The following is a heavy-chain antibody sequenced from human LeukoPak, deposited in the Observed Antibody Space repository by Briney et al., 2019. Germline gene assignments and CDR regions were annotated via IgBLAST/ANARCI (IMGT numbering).Heavy chain of an antibody. CDR1: GFTFDDYA. V-gene: IGHV3-9*01. Sequence: PGGSLRLSCAASGFTFDDYAMHWVRQAPGKGLEWVSGISWNSGSIGYADSVKGRFTISRDNAKTSLYLQMNSLRAEDTALYYCARVVVVTYNAFDIWGQGTMVTVSS. CDR2: ISWNSGSI. J-gene: IGHJ3*02. D-gene: IGHD2-21*02. CDR3: ARVVVVTYNAFDI.